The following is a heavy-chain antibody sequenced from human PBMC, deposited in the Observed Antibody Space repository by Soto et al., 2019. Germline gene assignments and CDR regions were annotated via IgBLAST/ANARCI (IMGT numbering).Heavy chain of an antibody. CDR3: ARFSGSYTRGVGYGGE. CDR1: GFTFSDHY. D-gene: IGHD1-26*01. V-gene: IGHV3-72*01. Sequence: EVQLVESGGGLVQPGGSLRLSCAASGFTFSDHYMDWVRQAPGKGLEWVGRSRNKANSYSTEYAASVKGRFTISRDESKNSLYLQMNSLKTEDTAVYYCARFSGSYTRGVGYGGEGGR. J-gene: IGHJ2*01. CDR2: SRNKANSYST.